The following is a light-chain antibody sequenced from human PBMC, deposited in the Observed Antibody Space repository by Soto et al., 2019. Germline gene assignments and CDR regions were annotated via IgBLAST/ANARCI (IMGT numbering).Light chain of an antibody. CDR2: DAS. CDR3: QEYNTYSWT. Sequence: DIQMTQSPSTLSASVGDRVTISCRASQSVSNKLAWYQQKPGQAPKLLIYDASSMASGIPSRFTGSGSGTEFILTISSLQSEDSAAYYCQEYNTYSWTFGQGTKVDIK. J-gene: IGKJ1*01. V-gene: IGKV1-5*01. CDR1: QSVSNK.